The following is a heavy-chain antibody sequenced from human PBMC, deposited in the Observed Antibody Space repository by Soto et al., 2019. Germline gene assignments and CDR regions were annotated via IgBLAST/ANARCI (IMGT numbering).Heavy chain of an antibody. J-gene: IGHJ6*02. CDR3: ASPIVGARRGYYYYGMDV. CDR2: IYYSGST. CDR1: GGSISSSSYY. Sequence: KPSETLSLTCTVSGGSISSSSYYWGWIRQPPGKGLEWIGSIYYSGSTYYNPSLKSRVTISVDTSKNQFSLKLSSVTAADTAVYYCASPIVGARRGYYYYGMDVWGQGTTVTVSS. V-gene: IGHV4-39*01. D-gene: IGHD1-26*01.